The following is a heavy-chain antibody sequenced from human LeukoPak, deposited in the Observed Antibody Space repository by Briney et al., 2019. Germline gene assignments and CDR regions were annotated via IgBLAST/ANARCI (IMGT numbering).Heavy chain of an antibody. Sequence: SETLSLTCTVSGGSISSSSYYWGWIRQPPGKGLEWIGSIYYSGSTYYNPSLKSRVTISVDTSKNQFSLKLSSVTAADTAVYYCARLQGRVQGRHAFDIWGQGTMVTVSS. D-gene: IGHD1-1*01. CDR3: ARLQGRVQGRHAFDI. CDR2: IYYSGST. CDR1: GGSISSSSYY. J-gene: IGHJ3*02. V-gene: IGHV4-39*07.